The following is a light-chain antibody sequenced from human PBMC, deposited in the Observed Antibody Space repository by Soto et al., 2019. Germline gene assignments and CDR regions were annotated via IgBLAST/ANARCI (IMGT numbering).Light chain of an antibody. J-gene: IGKJ2*01. Sequence: DIPMTQSPSSLSASVGDRVTITCRTSQSISSYLNWYQQKPGKAPKLLIYAASSLQSGVPSRFSGSGSGTDFTLTISSLQHEDFATYYCQQSYSTPYTFGQGTKLEIK. CDR3: QQSYSTPYT. CDR2: AAS. V-gene: IGKV1-39*01. CDR1: QSISSY.